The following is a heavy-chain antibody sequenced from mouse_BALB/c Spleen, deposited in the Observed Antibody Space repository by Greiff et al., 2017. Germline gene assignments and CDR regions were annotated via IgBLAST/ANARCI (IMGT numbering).Heavy chain of an antibody. V-gene: IGHV5-4*02. CDR1: GFTFSDYY. D-gene: IGHD2-1*01. CDR2: ISDGGSYT. Sequence: DVMLVESGGGLVKPGGSLKLSCAASGFTFSDYYMYWVRQTPEKRLEWVATISDGGSYTYYPDSVKGRFTISRDNAKNNLYLQMSSLKSEDTAMYYCARGGGNYDYAMDYWGQGTSVTVSS. J-gene: IGHJ4*01. CDR3: ARGGGNYDYAMDY.